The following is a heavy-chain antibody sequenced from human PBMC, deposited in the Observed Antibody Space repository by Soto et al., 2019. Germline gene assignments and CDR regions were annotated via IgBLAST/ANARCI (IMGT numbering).Heavy chain of an antibody. CDR3: ARDTMYYYYYGMDV. J-gene: IGHJ6*02. Sequence: VQLQESGPGLVKPSETLSLTCTVSGGSVNSGSYYWSWIRQPPGKGLEWIGYIYYSGSTNYNPSLKSRVTISVDTSKNQFSLKLSSVTAADTAVYYCARDTMYYYYYGMDVWGQGTTVTVSS. CDR1: GGSVNSGSYY. D-gene: IGHD2-2*01. V-gene: IGHV4-61*01. CDR2: IYYSGST.